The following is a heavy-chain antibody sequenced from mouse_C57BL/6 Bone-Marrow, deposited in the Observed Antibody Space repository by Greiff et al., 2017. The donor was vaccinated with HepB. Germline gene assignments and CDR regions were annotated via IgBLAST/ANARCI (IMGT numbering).Heavy chain of an antibody. V-gene: IGHV1-55*01. D-gene: IGHD1-3*01. CDR2: IYPGSGST. Sequence: VQLQQPGAELVKPGASVKMSCKASGYTFTSYWITWVKQRPGQGLEWIGDIYPGSGSTNYNEKFKSKATLTVDTSSSTAYMQLSSLTSEDSAVYYCARGAKGRWRDFDVWGTGTTVTVSS. CDR1: GYTFTSYW. J-gene: IGHJ1*03. CDR3: ARGAKGRWRDFDV.